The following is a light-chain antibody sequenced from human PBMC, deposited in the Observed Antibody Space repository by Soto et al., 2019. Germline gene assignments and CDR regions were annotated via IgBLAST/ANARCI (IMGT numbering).Light chain of an antibody. Sequence: DIQMTQSPSSLSASVGDRVTITCRASQSISSDLYWYQQKPGKAPQLLLYAASSLQSGVPSRFSGSGSGTDFTLTISSLQPEDFATYYCQQSYSTPPYTFGQGTKLEIK. CDR1: QSISSD. CDR2: AAS. J-gene: IGKJ2*01. V-gene: IGKV1-39*01. CDR3: QQSYSTPPYT.